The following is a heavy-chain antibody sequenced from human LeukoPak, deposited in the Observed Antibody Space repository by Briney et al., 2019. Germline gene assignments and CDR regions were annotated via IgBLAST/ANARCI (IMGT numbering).Heavy chain of an antibody. D-gene: IGHD2-21*01. J-gene: IGHJ4*02. Sequence: PGGSLRLSCAASGFTFDDYAMHWVRQAPGKGLEWVSGISWNSGSIGYADSVKGRFTISRDNSKNTLYLQMNSLRAEDTAVYYCAKDYRPYGGISLWHYFDYWGQGTLVTVSS. CDR2: ISWNSGSI. CDR1: GFTFDDYA. V-gene: IGHV3-9*01. CDR3: AKDYRPYGGISLWHYFDY.